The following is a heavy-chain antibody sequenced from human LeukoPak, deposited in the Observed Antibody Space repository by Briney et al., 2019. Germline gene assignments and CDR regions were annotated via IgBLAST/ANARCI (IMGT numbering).Heavy chain of an antibody. D-gene: IGHD2-8*02. J-gene: IGHJ4*02. CDR3: AREESGGYFDY. CDR2: INPSGSNT. Sequence: ASVTVSFKASVFTFTNYYMHWVRQAPGQGREWMGLINPSGSNTNYAQKFRGRVTMTRDTSATTVYMELSSLRSEDTAVYYCAREESGGYFDYGGQGTLVTVSS. V-gene: IGHV1-46*01. CDR1: VFTFTNYY.